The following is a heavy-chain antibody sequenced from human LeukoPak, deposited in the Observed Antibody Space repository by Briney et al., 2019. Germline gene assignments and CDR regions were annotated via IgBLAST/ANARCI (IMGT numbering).Heavy chain of an antibody. J-gene: IGHJ4*02. D-gene: IGHD2-2*01. CDR3: AKGGYCSSTSCYSSIEY. Sequence: GGSLRLSCEASGFAFDVFAMHWVRHAPGKSLEWVSVISWAGDDTHYADSVKGRFTISRDNSNNFLYLQMNSLRPEDTALYYCAKGGYCSSTSCYSSIEYWGQGTLVTVSS. CDR2: ISWAGDDT. CDR1: GFAFDVFA. V-gene: IGHV3-43D*03.